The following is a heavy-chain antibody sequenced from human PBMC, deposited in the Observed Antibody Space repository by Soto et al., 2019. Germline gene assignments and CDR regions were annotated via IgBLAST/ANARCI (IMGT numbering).Heavy chain of an antibody. D-gene: IGHD6-19*01. CDR2: INAGNGNT. Sequence: GAPVKPSCRASGYTFTSYAMHWLRQAPGQRLEWMGWINAGNGNTKYSQKLQGRVTITRDTSAGTAYMELSSLRSEDTAVYYCARGVAGPLHWFDPWGQGTLVTVSS. CDR3: ARGVAGPLHWFDP. V-gene: IGHV1-3*01. J-gene: IGHJ5*02. CDR1: GYTFTSYA.